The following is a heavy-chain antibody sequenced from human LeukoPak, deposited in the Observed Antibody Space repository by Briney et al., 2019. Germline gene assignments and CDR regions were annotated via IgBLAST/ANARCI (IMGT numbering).Heavy chain of an antibody. CDR2: IHYSGST. CDR1: GGSINSYY. Sequence: SETLSLTCTVSGGSINSYYWSWIRQPPGRGLEWIGPIHYSGSTSSNPSLRSRVTISVDKSENQFSLKLSSVTAADTAVYYCARRVHSSSWSSYFDYWGQETLVTVSS. V-gene: IGHV4-59*01. D-gene: IGHD6-13*01. CDR3: ARRVHSSSWSSYFDY. J-gene: IGHJ4*02.